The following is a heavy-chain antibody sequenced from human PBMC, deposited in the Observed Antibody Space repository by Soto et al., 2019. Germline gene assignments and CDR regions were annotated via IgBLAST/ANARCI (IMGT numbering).Heavy chain of an antibody. CDR3: ARDIREYNWNYGWFHP. Sequence: SESLSLTCTVSGGSTSSGTYYWSWIRQHPGKGLEWIGYIYYSGGTYQNPSLKSRVTISLDTSKNQFSLKLSSVTAADTAVYYCARDIREYNWNYGWFHPWGQVTLVTVSS. V-gene: IGHV4-31*03. J-gene: IGHJ5*02. CDR1: GGSTSSGTYY. CDR2: IYYSGGT. D-gene: IGHD1-7*01.